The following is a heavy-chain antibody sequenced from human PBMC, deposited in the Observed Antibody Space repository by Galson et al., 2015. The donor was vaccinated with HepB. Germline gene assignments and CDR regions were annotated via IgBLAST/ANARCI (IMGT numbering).Heavy chain of an antibody. Sequence: SLRLSCAASGFTFSSYRMNWVRQTPGKGLEWVSSISSSGSTMYYADFVKGRFTISRDNAKNSLYLQMNSLRDEDTAVYFCARNYYDSSGYYPDAFDIWGQGTMVTVSS. CDR3: ARNYYDSSGYYPDAFDI. CDR2: ISSSGSTM. CDR1: GFTFSSYR. D-gene: IGHD3-22*01. V-gene: IGHV3-48*02. J-gene: IGHJ3*02.